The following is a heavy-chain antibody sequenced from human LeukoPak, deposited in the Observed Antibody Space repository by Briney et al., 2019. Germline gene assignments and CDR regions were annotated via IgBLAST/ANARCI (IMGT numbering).Heavy chain of an antibody. CDR1: GYSFTSYW. Sequence: GESLKISCKGSGYSFTSYWIGWVRQMPGKGLEWMAIIYPGDSDTRYSPSFQGQVTISADKSISTAYLQWSSLKASDTAMYYCARQKGYDILTGYYSDYWGQGTLVTVSS. D-gene: IGHD3-9*01. CDR2: IYPGDSDT. J-gene: IGHJ4*02. CDR3: ARQKGYDILTGYYSDY. V-gene: IGHV5-51*01.